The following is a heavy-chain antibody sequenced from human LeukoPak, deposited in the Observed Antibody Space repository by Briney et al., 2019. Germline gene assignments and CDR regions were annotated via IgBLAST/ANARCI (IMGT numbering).Heavy chain of an antibody. D-gene: IGHD5-18*01. J-gene: IGHJ4*02. CDR2: IKQDGSEK. CDR1: GFTFSSYW. Sequence: AGGSLRLSCAASGFTFSSYWVTWVRQAPGKGLEWVANIKQDGSEKYYVDSVKGRFTISRDNAKNSLYLQMNSLRAEDTAVYYCARYSYSHGYFDYWGQGTLVTVST. V-gene: IGHV3-7*01. CDR3: ARYSYSHGYFDY.